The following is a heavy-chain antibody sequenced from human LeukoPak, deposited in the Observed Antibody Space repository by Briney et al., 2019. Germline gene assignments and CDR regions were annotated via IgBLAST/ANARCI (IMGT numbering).Heavy chain of an antibody. J-gene: IGHJ4*02. Sequence: PGGSLRLSCAASGFTFSSYWMSWVRQAPGKGLEWVANIKQDGSEKYYVDSVKGRFTISRDNAKNSLYLQMNSLRAEDTAVYYCARGTYYYDSSGYGFDYWGQGTLVTVSS. CDR2: IKQDGSEK. CDR3: ARGTYYYDSSGYGFDY. D-gene: IGHD3-22*01. CDR1: GFTFSSYW. V-gene: IGHV3-7*01.